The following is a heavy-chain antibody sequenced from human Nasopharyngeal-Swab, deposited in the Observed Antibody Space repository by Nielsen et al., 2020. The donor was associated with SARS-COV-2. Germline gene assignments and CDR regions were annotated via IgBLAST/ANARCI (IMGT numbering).Heavy chain of an antibody. V-gene: IGHV2-70*11. CDR1: GFSLSTSGMC. CDR2: IDWDDDK. J-gene: IGHJ6*03. Sequence: SGPTLVNPTQTLTLTCTFSGFSLSTSGMCVSWIRQPPGKALEWLARIDWDDDKYYSTSLKTRLTISKDTSKNQVVLTMTNMDPVDTATYYCARTLFTVTDYYYYMDVWGKGTTVTVSS. CDR3: ARTLFTVTDYYYYMDV. D-gene: IGHD4-11*01.